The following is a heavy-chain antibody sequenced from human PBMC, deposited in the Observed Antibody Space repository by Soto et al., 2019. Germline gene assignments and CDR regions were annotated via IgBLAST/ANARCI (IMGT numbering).Heavy chain of an antibody. CDR3: ARMGDVPYYYYGRDV. CDR1: GYSFTRYG. CDR2: ISGYNANT. Sequence: QVQLVQSGAEVKKPGASVKVSCKASGYSFTRYGISWVRQAPGQGLEWMGWISGYNANTNYPENLQGRVTMTTDTSTSTAYMEVRNLISDDTAVYYCARMGDVPYYYYGRDVWGQGTTVTVSS. J-gene: IGHJ6*02. V-gene: IGHV1-18*01. D-gene: IGHD3-16*01.